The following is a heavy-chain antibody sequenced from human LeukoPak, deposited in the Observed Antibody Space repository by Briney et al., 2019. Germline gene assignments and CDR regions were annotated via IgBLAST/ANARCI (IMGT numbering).Heavy chain of an antibody. D-gene: IGHD6-19*01. J-gene: IGHJ4*02. CDR2: ISWNSGSI. CDR3: AKDPTRGEWLVPDYFDY. Sequence: GGPLRPSGQPPGLTFDDYALHGVRQPPGKGLKWVPGISWNSGSIGYADSVKGRFTISRDNAKNSLYLQMNSLRAEDTALYYCAKDPTRGEWLVPDYFDYWGQGTLVTVSS. CDR1: GLTFDDYA. V-gene: IGHV3-9*01.